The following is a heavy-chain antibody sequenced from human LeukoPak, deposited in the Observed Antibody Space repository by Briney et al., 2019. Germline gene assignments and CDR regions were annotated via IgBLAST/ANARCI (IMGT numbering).Heavy chain of an antibody. CDR3: ARAPLWFGIPFDP. V-gene: IGHV4-59*01. J-gene: IGHJ5*02. CDR1: GGSISSYY. Sequence: NPSETLSLTCTVSGGSISSYYWSWIRQPPGKGLEWIGYIYYSGSTNYKPSLKSRVTISVDTSKNQFSLKLNSVTAADTAVYYCARAPLWFGIPFDPWGQGTLVTVSS. D-gene: IGHD3-10*01. CDR2: IYYSGST.